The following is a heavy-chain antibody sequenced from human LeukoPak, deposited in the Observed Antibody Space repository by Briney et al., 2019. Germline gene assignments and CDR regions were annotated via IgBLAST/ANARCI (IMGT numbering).Heavy chain of an antibody. V-gene: IGHV3-53*01. Sequence: PGGSLRLSCAASGFTVSSNYMSWVRQAPGKGLEWVSVIYSGGSTYYADSVKGRFTISRDNSKNTLYLQMNSLRAEDTAVYYCARDKSVGGYELDYYYGMDVWGQGTTVTVSS. CDR1: GFTVSSNY. J-gene: IGHJ6*02. D-gene: IGHD5-12*01. CDR2: IYSGGST. CDR3: ARDKSVGGYELDYYYGMDV.